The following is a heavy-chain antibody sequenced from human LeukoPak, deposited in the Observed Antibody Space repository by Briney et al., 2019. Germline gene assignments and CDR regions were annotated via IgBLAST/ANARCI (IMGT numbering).Heavy chain of an antibody. D-gene: IGHD1-26*01. CDR1: GFTFSSHT. CDR2: ISSSSTDI. Sequence: GGSLRLYCAASGFTFSSHTMNWVRQAPGKGLEWVSSISSSSTDIYHADSVKGRFTISRDNAKNSLYLQMNSLRAEDTAVYYCARVSDGSFYINYWGQGTLVTVSS. J-gene: IGHJ4*02. V-gene: IGHV3-21*01. CDR3: ARVSDGSFYINY.